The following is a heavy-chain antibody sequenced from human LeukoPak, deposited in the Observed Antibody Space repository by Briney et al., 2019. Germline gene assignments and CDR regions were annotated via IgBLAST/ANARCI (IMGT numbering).Heavy chain of an antibody. D-gene: IGHD1-26*01. CDR2: TYYRSKWYN. J-gene: IGHJ4*02. V-gene: IGHV6-1*01. Sequence: SQTLSLTCAISGDSVSSNSAAWNWIRQSPSRGLEWLGRTYYRSKWYNEYVVSVKSRIIINPDTSKNQSSLQLNSVTPEDTAIYYCARGSGSSRDYYFDYWGRGTLVTVSS. CDR1: GDSVSSNSAA. CDR3: ARGSGSSRDYYFDY.